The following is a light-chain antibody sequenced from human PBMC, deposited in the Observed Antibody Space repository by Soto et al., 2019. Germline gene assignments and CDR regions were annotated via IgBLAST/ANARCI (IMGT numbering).Light chain of an antibody. V-gene: IGKV3-20*01. CDR1: QSLTSTY. CDR3: QHYESSPPSYT. Sequence: EIVLTQSPGTLSLSPGERATLSCRASQSLTSTYLAWYQQKHGQAPRLLIYDASTRATGIPDRFSGSGSGTDFTLTISRLEPEDFAVYYCQHYESSPPSYTFGQGTKLEIK. J-gene: IGKJ2*01. CDR2: DAS.